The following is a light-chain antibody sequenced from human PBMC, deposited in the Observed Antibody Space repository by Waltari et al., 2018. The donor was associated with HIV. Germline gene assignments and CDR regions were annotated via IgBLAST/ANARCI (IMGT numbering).Light chain of an antibody. CDR3: QQYNNWPQT. J-gene: IGKJ1*01. CDR1: QSVSGS. Sequence: EIMMTQSPATLSLSPGEGATLSCRASQSVSGSLAWYQQRPGQPPRLLIYGTSTRATGIPARFGGSGSGTEFTLTISGLQSEDFAVYYCQQYNNWPQTFGQGTKVEIK. CDR2: GTS. V-gene: IGKV3-15*01.